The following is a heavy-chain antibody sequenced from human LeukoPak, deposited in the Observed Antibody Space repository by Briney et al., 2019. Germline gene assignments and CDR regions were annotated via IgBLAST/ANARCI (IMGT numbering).Heavy chain of an antibody. D-gene: IGHD3-10*01. J-gene: IGHJ4*02. V-gene: IGHV4-34*01. CDR2: INHSGST. Sequence: SETLSLTCAVYGGSFSAYYWSWIRQPPGKGLEWIGEINHSGSTNYNPSLKSRVTMSVDTSKNQFSLKLSSVTAADTAVYYCARDLGYYGSGNYLDWGQGTLVTVSS. CDR3: ARDLGYYGSGNYLD. CDR1: GGSFSAYY.